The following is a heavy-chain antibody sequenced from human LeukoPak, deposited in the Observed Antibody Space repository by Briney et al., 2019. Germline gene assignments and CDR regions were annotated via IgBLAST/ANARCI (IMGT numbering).Heavy chain of an antibody. CDR2: ISWDGGRT. CDR3: GKDIQHYDFWSGYEY. V-gene: IGHV3-43*01. CDR1: GFTFDEYS. J-gene: IGHJ4*02. Sequence: PGGSLRLSRAASGFTFDEYSMQWVRQAPGKGLEWVSVISWDGGRTYYADSVKGRFTISRDNSKKSLYLQMNSLRTEDTAFYYCGKDIQHYDFWSGYEYRGQGTLVTVSS. D-gene: IGHD3-3*01.